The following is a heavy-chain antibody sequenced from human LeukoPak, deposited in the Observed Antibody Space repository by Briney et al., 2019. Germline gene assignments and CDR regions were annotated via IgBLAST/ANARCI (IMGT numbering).Heavy chain of an antibody. D-gene: IGHD6-13*01. Sequence: GGSLRLSCAASGFAVTTNYLSWVRQAPGKGLEWVANIKQDGSEKYYVDSVKGRFTISRDNAKNSLYLQMNSLRAEDTAVYYCARDKGVGSSSWYGYYYYMDVWGKGTTVTVSS. CDR2: IKQDGSEK. CDR3: ARDKGVGSSSWYGYYYYMDV. J-gene: IGHJ6*03. CDR1: GFAVTTNY. V-gene: IGHV3-7*01.